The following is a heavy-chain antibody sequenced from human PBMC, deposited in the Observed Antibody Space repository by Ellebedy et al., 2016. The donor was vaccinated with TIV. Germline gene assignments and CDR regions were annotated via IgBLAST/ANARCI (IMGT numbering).Heavy chain of an antibody. V-gene: IGHV4-34*01. CDR3: ARGLARDY. Sequence: MPGGSLRLSCAVYGGSLSGDYWSWIRQPPGKGLEWIGEITHSGSTNYNPSLKSRVTISVDTSKNQFSLNLSSVTAADTAVYYCARGLARDYWGQGTLVTVSS. CDR2: ITHSGST. CDR1: GGSLSGDY. J-gene: IGHJ4*02.